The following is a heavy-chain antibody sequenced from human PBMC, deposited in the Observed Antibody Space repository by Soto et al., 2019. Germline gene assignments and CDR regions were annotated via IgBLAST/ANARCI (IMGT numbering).Heavy chain of an antibody. V-gene: IGHV3-33*01. J-gene: IGHJ6*02. CDR2: LWAGGNYA. CDR3: TRDAQQLANYGMDV. Sequence: QVRLVESGGSVVQPGRSLRLSCATSGFNFNYHGMHWVRQAPGKGLEWVAHLWAGGNYAYYAYSVKGRFTISSDQSTNTLYLQMNSLGAEGSAVYYCTRDAQQLANYGMDVWGQGTTVTVSS. D-gene: IGHD6-13*01. CDR1: GFNFNYHG.